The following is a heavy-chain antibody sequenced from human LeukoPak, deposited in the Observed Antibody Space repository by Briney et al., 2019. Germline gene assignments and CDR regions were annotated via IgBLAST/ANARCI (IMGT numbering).Heavy chain of an antibody. V-gene: IGHV1-2*02. CDR2: INPNSGGT. D-gene: IGHD3-22*01. J-gene: IGHJ4*02. CDR3: ARGLMGYYDSSGYATYYFDY. Sequence: GASVKVSCKASGYTFTGYYMNWVRQAPGQGLEWMGWINPNSGGTNYAQKFQGRVTMTRDTSISTAYMELSRLRSDDTAVYYCARGLMGYYDSSGYATYYFDYWGQGNLVTVSS. CDR1: GYTFTGYY.